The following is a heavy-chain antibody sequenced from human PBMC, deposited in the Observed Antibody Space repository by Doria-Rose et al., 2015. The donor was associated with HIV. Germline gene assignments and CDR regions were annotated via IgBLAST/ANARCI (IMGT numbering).Heavy chain of an antibody. CDR3: ARDKTTVTTLYYFDY. Sequence: FTFSNFGMHWVRQAPGKGLEWVAVIWYDGSNKFYADSVKGRFTISRDISKNTLFLQMDSLRAEDTAVYYCARDKTTVTTLYYFDYWGQGTLVTVSS. CDR1: FTFSNFG. CDR2: IWYDGSNK. D-gene: IGHD4-17*01. J-gene: IGHJ4*02. V-gene: IGHV3-33*01.